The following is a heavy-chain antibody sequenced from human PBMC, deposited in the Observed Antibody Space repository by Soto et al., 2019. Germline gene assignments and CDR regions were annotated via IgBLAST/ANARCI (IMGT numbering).Heavy chain of an antibody. CDR1: CFSIHKIHSL. V-gene: IGHV4-39*01. J-gene: IGHJ5*01. CDR3: GRVVEGATRHTDPDS. Sequence: LSXTLTGYCFSIHKIHSLWTWIRQPPGKGLQFIASVYHNGGAHYNSSLKSRVTISVDTSNNQVSLRMRSLTAADTAFYYCGRVVEGATRHTDPDSWGQGILVTVSS. D-gene: IGHD2-21*01. CDR2: VYHNGGA.